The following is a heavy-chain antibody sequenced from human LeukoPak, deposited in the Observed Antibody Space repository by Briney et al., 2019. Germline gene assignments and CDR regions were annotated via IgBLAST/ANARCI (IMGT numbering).Heavy chain of an antibody. J-gene: IGHJ3*02. CDR3: ARDPAYSTGWTKNAFDM. Sequence: SQTLSLTCAISGDSVSSNTATWNWIRQSPSRGLEWLGRTCYRSRWLNDYAVSVKSRITVNPDTSKNQFSLRLNSVTPEDTAVYYCARDPAYSTGWTKNAFDMWGEGTMVTVSS. CDR1: GDSVSSNTAT. V-gene: IGHV6-1*01. D-gene: IGHD6-19*01. CDR2: TCYRSRWLN.